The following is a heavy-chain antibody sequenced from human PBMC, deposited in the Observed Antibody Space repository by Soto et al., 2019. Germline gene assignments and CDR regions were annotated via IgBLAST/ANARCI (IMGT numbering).Heavy chain of an antibody. J-gene: IGHJ6*02. Sequence: ASVKVSCKASGYTFTGYYMHWVRQAPGQGLEWMGWINPNSGGTNYAQKFQGWVTMTRDTSISIAYMELSRLRSDDTAVYYCASGSWNYYYYGMDVWGQGTTVTVSS. CDR2: INPNSGGT. D-gene: IGHD6-13*01. CDR1: GYTFTGYY. V-gene: IGHV1-2*04. CDR3: ASGSWNYYYYGMDV.